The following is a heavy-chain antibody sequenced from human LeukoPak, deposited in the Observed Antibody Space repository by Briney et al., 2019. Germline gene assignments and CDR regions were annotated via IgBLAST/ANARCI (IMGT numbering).Heavy chain of an antibody. D-gene: IGHD6-19*01. J-gene: IGHJ3*01. Sequence: ASVKVSCKVSSYSLTELSMHWVRQAPGKGLEWMGGFDPEDGKTIYAQRLQGRVTMTEDTSTDIAYMQLRSLISEDSAAYYCATNLGIAVAGGAFDLWGQGTVVTVSS. CDR3: ATNLGIAVAGGAFDL. CDR1: SYSLTELS. CDR2: FDPEDGKT. V-gene: IGHV1-24*01.